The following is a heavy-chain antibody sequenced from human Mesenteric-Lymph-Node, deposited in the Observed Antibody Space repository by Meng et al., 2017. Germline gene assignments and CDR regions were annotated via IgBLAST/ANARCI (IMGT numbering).Heavy chain of an antibody. D-gene: IGHD3-22*01. CDR3: AREGIHDTSGYDNPDF. CDR2: IKGDGSEK. J-gene: IGHJ4*02. V-gene: IGHV3-7*01. CDR1: GFTFSSYE. Sequence: GESLKISCAASGFTFSSYEMNWVRQAPGKGLEWVATIKGDGSEKYYGDSVKGRFTISRDNAKNSLYLQMNSLRAEDTAVYYCAREGIHDTSGYDNPDFWGQGTLVTVSS.